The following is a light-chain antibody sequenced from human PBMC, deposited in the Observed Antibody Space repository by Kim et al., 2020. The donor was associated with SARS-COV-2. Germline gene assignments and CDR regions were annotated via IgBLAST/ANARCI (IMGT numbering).Light chain of an antibody. CDR3: MQGLQRLYS. J-gene: IGKJ2*03. Sequence: LVMTQTPLSLSVTPGQPASISSKSSQSLLHSDGKISLYWYLQKPGQPPQLLIYEVSKRFSGVPERFSGSGSGTDFTLKISRVEAEDVGLYYCMQGLQRLYSFGQGTKLEI. V-gene: IGKV2D-29*01. CDR2: EVS. CDR1: QSLLHSDGKIS.